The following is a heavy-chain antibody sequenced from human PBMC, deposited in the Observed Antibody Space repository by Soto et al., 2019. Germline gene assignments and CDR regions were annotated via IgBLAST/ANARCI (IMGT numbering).Heavy chain of an antibody. CDR2: INPNSGDT. D-gene: IGHD2-8*01. V-gene: IGHV1-2*02. Sequence: GASVKVSCKVSGSTFTGYFTHWVRQAPGQGLEWMGWINPNSGDTNYAQKFQGRVTMTRDTSISTAYMELSRLRSDDTAVYYCARGDSTDCSNGVCSFFYNHDMDVWGQGTTVTVSS. J-gene: IGHJ6*02. CDR3: ARGDSTDCSNGVCSFFYNHDMDV. CDR1: GSTFTGYF.